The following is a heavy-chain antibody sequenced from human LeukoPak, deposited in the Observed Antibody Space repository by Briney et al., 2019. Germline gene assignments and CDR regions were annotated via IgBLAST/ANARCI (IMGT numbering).Heavy chain of an antibody. J-gene: IGHJ2*01. Sequence: SETLSLTCTVSGDSISITNDYWAWIRQPPGTCLEWMGSIHKSGNTYYNSSLESRVTVSVDTSKNHFSLKLVSVTVADTAVYYCARHRYDNTEYLIEYFDLWGRGTLVSVSS. CDR1: GDSISITNDY. CDR3: ARHRYDNTEYLIEYFDL. D-gene: IGHD6-6*01. CDR2: IHKSGNT. V-gene: IGHV4-39*01.